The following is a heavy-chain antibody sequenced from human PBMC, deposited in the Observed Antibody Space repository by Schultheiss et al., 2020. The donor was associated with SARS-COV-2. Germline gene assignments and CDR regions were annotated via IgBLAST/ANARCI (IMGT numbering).Heavy chain of an antibody. V-gene: IGHV3-23*01. CDR1: GFTFSSYA. CDR3: ASYYYDSSGAFDI. D-gene: IGHD3-22*01. Sequence: GESLKISCAASGFTFSSYAMSWVRQAPGKGLEWVSAISGSGGSTYYPGSVKGRFTISRENAKNSLYLQMNSLRAEDTAVYYCASYYYDSSGAFDIWGQGTMVTVSS. J-gene: IGHJ3*02. CDR2: ISGSGGST.